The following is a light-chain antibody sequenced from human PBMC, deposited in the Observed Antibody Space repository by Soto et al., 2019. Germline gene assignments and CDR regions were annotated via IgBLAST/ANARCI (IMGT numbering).Light chain of an antibody. Sequence: QSALTQPRSVSGSPGQSITISCTGTSSDVGGYNYVSWYRQHPGKAPKLMIYDVSKRPSGVPDRFSGSKSGNTASLTISGLQAEDEADYYCCSYAGSDTHYVFGPGTKVTVL. J-gene: IGLJ1*01. CDR2: DVS. CDR1: SSDVGGYNY. CDR3: CSYAGSDTHYV. V-gene: IGLV2-11*01.